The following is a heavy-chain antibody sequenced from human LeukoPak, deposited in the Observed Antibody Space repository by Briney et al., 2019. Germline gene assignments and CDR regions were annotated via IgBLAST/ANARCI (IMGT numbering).Heavy chain of an antibody. CDR3: ARDGDPYYYDSSGYHPSIMDY. D-gene: IGHD3-22*01. V-gene: IGHV3-21*01. CDR2: ISSSSSYI. CDR1: GFTFSSYS. Sequence: GGSLRLSCAASGFTFSSYSMNWVRQAPGKGLEWVSSISSSSSYIYYADPVKGRFTISRDNAKNSLYLQMNSLRAEDTAVYYCARDGDPYYYDSSGYHPSIMDYWGQGTLVTVSS. J-gene: IGHJ4*02.